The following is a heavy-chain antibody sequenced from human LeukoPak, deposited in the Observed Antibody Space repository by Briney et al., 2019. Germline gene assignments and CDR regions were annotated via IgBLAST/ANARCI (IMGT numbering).Heavy chain of an antibody. CDR1: GGSIRSNY. V-gene: IGHV4-59*01. CDR2: IYYIGSS. CDR3: ARGMYAMDV. J-gene: IGHJ6*02. Sequence: SGTLSLTCTVSGGSIRSNYWSWIRQPPGKGLEWIGYIYYIGSSNYNPSLKSRVTASVDTSKNQFSLRLSSVTAADTALYYCARGMYAMDVWGQGTTVTVSS.